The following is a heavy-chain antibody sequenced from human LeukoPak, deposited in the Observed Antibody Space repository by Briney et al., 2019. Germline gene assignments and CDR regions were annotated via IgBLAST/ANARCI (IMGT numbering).Heavy chain of an antibody. J-gene: IGHJ3*02. D-gene: IGHD3-22*01. CDR1: GGSISSYY. V-gene: IGHV4-59*08. CDR3: ARYTHGNYYDSSGYYIPGDAFDI. CDR2: IYYSGST. Sequence: SETLSLTCTVSGGSISSYYWSWIRQPPGKGLEWIGYIYYSGSTNYNPSLKSRVTISVDTSRNQFSLKLSSVTAADTAVYYCARYTHGNYYDSSGYYIPGDAFDIWGQGTTVTVSS.